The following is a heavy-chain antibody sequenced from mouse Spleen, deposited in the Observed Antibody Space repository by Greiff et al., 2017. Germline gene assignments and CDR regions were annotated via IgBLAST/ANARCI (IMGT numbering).Heavy chain of an antibody. J-gene: IGHJ2*01. V-gene: IGHV1S81*02. CDR1: GYTFTSYY. D-gene: IGHD2-1*01. CDR3: TRSTILDY. Sequence: LVESGAELVKPGASVKLSCKASGYTFTSYYMYWVKQRPGQGLEWIGEINPSNGGTNFNEKFKSKATLTVDKSSSTAYMQLSSLTSEDSAVYYCTRSTILDYWGQGTTLTVSS. CDR2: INPSNGGT.